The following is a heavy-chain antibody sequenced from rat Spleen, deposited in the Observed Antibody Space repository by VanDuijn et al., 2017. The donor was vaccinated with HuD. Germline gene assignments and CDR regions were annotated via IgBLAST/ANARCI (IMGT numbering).Heavy chain of an antibody. CDR1: GFTFNNYW. V-gene: IGHV5-31*01. CDR3: ARDNYYSSQYYFDY. J-gene: IGHJ2*01. Sequence: EVQLVESGGGLVQPGGSLKLSCVASGFTFNNYWMTWIRQAPGKGLEWVASITNTGGSTYYPDSVKGRFTISRDNAKSTLYLQMNSLRSEDTATYYCARDNYYSSQYYFDYWGQGVMVTVSS. CDR2: ITNTGGST. D-gene: IGHD1-2*01.